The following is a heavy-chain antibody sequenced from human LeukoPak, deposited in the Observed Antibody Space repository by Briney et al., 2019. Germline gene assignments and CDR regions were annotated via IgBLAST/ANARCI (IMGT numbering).Heavy chain of an antibody. J-gene: IGHJ4*02. V-gene: IGHV3-11*01. CDR2: ISTSSDTI. CDR3: ATTMVRGVINFDY. D-gene: IGHD3-10*01. CDR1: GFTFSDYY. Sequence: PGGSLRLSCAASGFTFSDYYMSWIRQAPGKGLEWDSYISTSSDTIFYADSVKGRFSISRDNAENSLYLQMNSLRPEDTAVYYCATTMVRGVINFDYWGQGTLVTVSS.